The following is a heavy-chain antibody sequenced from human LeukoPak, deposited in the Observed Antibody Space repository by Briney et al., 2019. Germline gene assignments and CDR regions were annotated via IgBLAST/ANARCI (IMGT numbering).Heavy chain of an antibody. Sequence: PGRSLGRSCVASGFTFIDYYMCWMRRAPGLGLHWVSYISSSGSTIYYADSVKGRFTISRDNAKNSLYLQMNSLRAEDTAVYYCARDYGSGSYLLDYWGQGTLVTVSS. CDR3: ARDYGSGSYLLDY. J-gene: IGHJ4*02. D-gene: IGHD3-10*01. CDR1: GFTFIDYY. CDR2: ISSSGSTI. V-gene: IGHV3-11*01.